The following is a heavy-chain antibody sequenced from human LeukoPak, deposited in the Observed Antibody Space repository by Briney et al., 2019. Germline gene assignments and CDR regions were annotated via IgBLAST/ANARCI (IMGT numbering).Heavy chain of an antibody. V-gene: IGHV3-21*01. CDR1: GFTFSSYS. CDR3: ARDGVVVAANDY. Sequence: GGSLRLSCAASGFTFSSYSMNWVRQAPGKGLEWVSSISSSSSYIYYADSVKGRFTISRDNAKNSPYLQMNSLRAEDTAVYYCARDGVVVAANDYWGQGTLVTVSS. D-gene: IGHD2-15*01. CDR2: ISSSSSYI. J-gene: IGHJ4*02.